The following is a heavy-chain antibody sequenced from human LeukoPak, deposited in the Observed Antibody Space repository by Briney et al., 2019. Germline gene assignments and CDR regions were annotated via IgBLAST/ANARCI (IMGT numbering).Heavy chain of an antibody. CDR2: IRGSGGST. Sequence: GGSLRLSCAASGFTFSSYAMSWVRPAPGKGLESVSAIRGSGGSTYYADSVKGRFTISRDNSKNTRYLQMNSLRAEDTAVYYCAKDHYDSSGYPGHFDYWGQGTLVTVSP. D-gene: IGHD3-22*01. V-gene: IGHV3-23*01. CDR3: AKDHYDSSGYPGHFDY. CDR1: GFTFSSYA. J-gene: IGHJ4*02.